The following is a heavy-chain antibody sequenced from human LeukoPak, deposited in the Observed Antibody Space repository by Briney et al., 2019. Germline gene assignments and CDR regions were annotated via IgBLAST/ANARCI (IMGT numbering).Heavy chain of an antibody. CDR2: IYYSGTT. CDR3: ARLHPGDY. Sequence: SETLSLTCSVSGGSISSDYWSWIRQPPGKGLGWIGYIYYSGTTNYNPSLKSRVTISVDTSKNEFSLKLSSVTAADTAVYYCARLHPGDYWGQGTLVTVSS. J-gene: IGHJ4*02. CDR1: GGSISSDY. D-gene: IGHD3-10*01. V-gene: IGHV4-59*08.